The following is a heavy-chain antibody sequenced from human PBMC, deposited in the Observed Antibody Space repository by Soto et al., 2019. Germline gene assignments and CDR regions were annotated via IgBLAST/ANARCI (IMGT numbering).Heavy chain of an antibody. CDR3: ASYDFWSGYYDY. D-gene: IGHD3-3*01. CDR1: GGSISSSSYY. Sequence: ETLSLTCTVSGGSISSSSYYWGWIRQPPGKGLEWIGSIYYSGSTYYNPSLKSRVTISVDTSKNQFSLKLSSVTAADTAVYYCASYDFWSGYYDYWGQGTLVTVSS. J-gene: IGHJ4*02. CDR2: IYYSGST. V-gene: IGHV4-39*01.